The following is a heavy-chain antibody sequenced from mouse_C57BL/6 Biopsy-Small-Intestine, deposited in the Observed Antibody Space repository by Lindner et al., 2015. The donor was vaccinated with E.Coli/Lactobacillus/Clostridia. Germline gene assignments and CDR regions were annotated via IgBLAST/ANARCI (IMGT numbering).Heavy chain of an antibody. V-gene: IGHV1-9*01. CDR1: GYTSTGYW. CDR2: NLPGSGST. D-gene: IGHD2-2*01. Sequence: VQLQESGAELMEPGASVKLSCKAAGYTSTGYWIEWAKQRPGHGLEWIGENLPGSGSTNYNEKFKGKATFTADTSSNTAYMRLSSLTTEDSAIYYCARRFGYYPDYWGQGTTLTVSS. J-gene: IGHJ2*01. CDR3: ARRFGYYPDY.